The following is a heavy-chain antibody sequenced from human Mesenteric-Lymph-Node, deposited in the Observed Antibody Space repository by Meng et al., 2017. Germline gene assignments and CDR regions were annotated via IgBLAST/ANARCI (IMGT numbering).Heavy chain of an antibody. V-gene: IGHV4-30-4*01. CDR2: IYYTGST. CDR1: GGSINSGDYY. J-gene: IGHJ4*02. CDR3: ARNYYFDY. Sequence: QGRRQVSGPGRVKPSQTLSLTCTVSGGSINSGDYYWSWIRQPPGKGLEWIGYIYYTGSTYYNPSLKSRVTISMDTSKNQFSLRLSSVTAADTAVYYCARNYYFDYWGQGTLVTVSS.